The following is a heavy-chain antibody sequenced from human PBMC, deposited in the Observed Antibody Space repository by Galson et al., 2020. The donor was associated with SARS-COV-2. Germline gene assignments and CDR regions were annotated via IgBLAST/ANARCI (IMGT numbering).Heavy chain of an antibody. V-gene: IGHV4-59*01. Sequence: SETLSLTCTVSGGSISSYYWSWIRQPPGKGLEWIGYIYYSGSTNYNPSLKSRVTISVDTSKNQFSLKLSSVTAADTAVYYCARYGVVDYYDSSGYDTYAFDIWGQGTMVTVSS. CDR1: GGSISSYY. CDR3: ARYGVVDYYDSSGYDTYAFDI. J-gene: IGHJ3*02. D-gene: IGHD3-22*01. CDR2: IYYSGST.